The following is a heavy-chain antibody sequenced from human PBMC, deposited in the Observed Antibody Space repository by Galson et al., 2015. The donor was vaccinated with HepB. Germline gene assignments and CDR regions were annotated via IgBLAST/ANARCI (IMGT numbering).Heavy chain of an antibody. CDR2: ISGPGDNT. CDR3: TREGVSSNGWYADP. J-gene: IGHJ5*02. V-gene: IGHV3-23*01. Sequence: LRLSCAASGFTYINYAINWVRQAPGKGLEWVSTISGPGDNTYYADSVKGRFTISRDNSKSTVYLQMNSLRAGDAAVYYCTREGVSSNGWYADPWGQGTLVTVSS. CDR1: GFTYINYA. D-gene: IGHD6-19*01.